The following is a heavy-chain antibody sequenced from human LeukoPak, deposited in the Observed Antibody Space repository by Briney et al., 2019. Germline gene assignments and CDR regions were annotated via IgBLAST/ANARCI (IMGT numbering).Heavy chain of an antibody. CDR2: INHSGST. D-gene: IGHD6-13*01. J-gene: IGHJ4*02. CDR1: GGSFSGYY. V-gene: IGHV4-34*01. CDR3: ARGLGSSWPHY. Sequence: SETLSLTCAVYGGSFSGYYWSWIRQPPGKGLEWIGEINHSGSTNYNPSLKSRVTISVDTSRNQFSLKLSSVTAADTAVYYCARGLGSSWPHYWGQGTLVTVSS.